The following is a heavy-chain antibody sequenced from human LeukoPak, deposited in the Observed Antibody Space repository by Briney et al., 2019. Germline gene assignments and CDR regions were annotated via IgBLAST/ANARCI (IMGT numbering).Heavy chain of an antibody. J-gene: IGHJ4*02. CDR1: GYTFTYYY. CDR2: INPSGGST. D-gene: IGHD6-19*01. V-gene: IGHV1-46*04. CDR3: ARGPYSSGWYGLDY. Sequence: ASVKVSCKASGYTFTYYYMYWVRQAPGQGLEWMGLINPSGGSTSYVQELQGRVTMTRDTSTSTVYMELSSLRSEDTAVYYCARGPYSSGWYGLDYWGQGTLVTVPS.